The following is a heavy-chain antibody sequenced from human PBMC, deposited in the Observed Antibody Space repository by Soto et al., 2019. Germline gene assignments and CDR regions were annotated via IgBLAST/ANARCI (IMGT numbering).Heavy chain of an antibody. CDR3: ARDFTTGFFDI. CDR1: GGSISSYY. V-gene: IGHV4-59*01. D-gene: IGHD3-3*01. CDR2: IYYSGST. J-gene: IGHJ3*02. Sequence: SETLSLTCTVSGGSISSYYWSWIRQPPGKGLEWIGYIYYSGSTNYNPSLKSRVTISVDTSKNQFSLKLSSVTAADTAVYYCARDFTTGFFDIWGQGTMVTVSS.